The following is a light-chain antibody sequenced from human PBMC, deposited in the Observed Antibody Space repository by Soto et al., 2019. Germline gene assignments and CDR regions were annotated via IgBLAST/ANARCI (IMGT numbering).Light chain of an antibody. V-gene: IGLV2-14*01. CDR1: SSDVGGYNY. J-gene: IGLJ1*01. Sequence: QSALTQPASVSGSPGQSIAISCTGTSSDVGGYNYVSWYQQHPGKAPKHILCDVSNRPSRVSDRFSGSKSGNTASLTISGLQTEDEADYYCSSYTTSSTYVFGTGTEVTVL. CDR2: DVS. CDR3: SSYTTSSTYV.